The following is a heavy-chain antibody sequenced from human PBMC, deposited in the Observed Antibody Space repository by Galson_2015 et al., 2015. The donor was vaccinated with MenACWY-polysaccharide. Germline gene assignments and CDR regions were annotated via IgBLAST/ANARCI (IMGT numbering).Heavy chain of an antibody. Sequence: SVKVSCKASGYSFTNYYIHWLRQAPGQGLEWMGGINPTADTIHYAQKFQGRVTMTWDTSTTTVYMELISLRSEDTAVYYCAREPPSKCYFDYWGQATPVTVSS. V-gene: IGHV1-46*01. D-gene: IGHD2-2*01. CDR1: GYSFTNYY. CDR3: AREPPSKCYFDY. J-gene: IGHJ4*02. CDR2: INPTADTI.